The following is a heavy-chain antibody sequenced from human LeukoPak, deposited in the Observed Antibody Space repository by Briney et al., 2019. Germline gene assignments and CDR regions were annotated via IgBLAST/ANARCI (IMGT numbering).Heavy chain of an antibody. CDR2: IQYDGSNQ. V-gene: IGHV3-30*02. J-gene: IGHJ4*02. Sequence: GGSLRLSCAASGFSFSDYGMHWVRQAPGKGLEWVAFIQYDGSNQFYADSVRGRFTVSRDNSKNTLYLQMNSLRAEDTAVYYCARDSLMVRGVIDYWGQGTLVTVSS. CDR1: GFSFSDYG. CDR3: ARDSLMVRGVIDY. D-gene: IGHD3-10*01.